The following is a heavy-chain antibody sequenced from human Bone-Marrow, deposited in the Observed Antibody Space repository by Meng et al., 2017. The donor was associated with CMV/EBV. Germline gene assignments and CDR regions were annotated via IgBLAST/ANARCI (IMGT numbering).Heavy chain of an antibody. J-gene: IGHJ6*02. D-gene: IGHD4-11*01. CDR2: IKSKTDGGTT. V-gene: IGHV3-15*07. CDR3: TTPDLDYSSNFYYYYVMDV. CDR1: NAW. Sequence: NAWMNWVRQAPGKGLEWVGRIKSKTDGGTTDYAAPVKGRFTISRDDSKKTLYLQMNSLKTEDTAVYYCTTPDLDYSSNFYYYYVMDVWGQGTTVTVSS.